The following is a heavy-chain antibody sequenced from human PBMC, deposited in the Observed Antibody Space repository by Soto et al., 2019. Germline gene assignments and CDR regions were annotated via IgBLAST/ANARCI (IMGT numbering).Heavy chain of an antibody. V-gene: IGHV3-74*03. CDR1: GLTFRSYW. CDR3: ARDRGNLSPIDY. CDR2: INTDGSVA. J-gene: IGHJ4*02. Sequence: GGSLRLSCAASGLTFRSYWMHWVRQAPGKGLVWVSRINTDGSVAMYVDSVKGRFTISRDNAKNTLYLHMNSLRAEDTAVYYCARDRGNLSPIDYWGQGTLVTVSS. D-gene: IGHD3-10*01.